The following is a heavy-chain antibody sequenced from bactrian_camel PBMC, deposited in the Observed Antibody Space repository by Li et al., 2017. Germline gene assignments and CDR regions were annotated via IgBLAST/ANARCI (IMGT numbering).Heavy chain of an antibody. V-gene: IGHV3S6*01. CDR1: GFTFSTYV. Sequence: HVQLVESGGGLVQPGGSLRLSCVASGFTFSTYVMHWVRQAPGKAREAVAGITDEGTGLYADPVKGRFTISRDNAKNTVYLQLDSLKTEDTAMYYCCKGTPPDNWGQGTQVTVS. J-gene: IGHJ4*01. CDR2: ITDEGTG. CDR3: CKGTPPDN.